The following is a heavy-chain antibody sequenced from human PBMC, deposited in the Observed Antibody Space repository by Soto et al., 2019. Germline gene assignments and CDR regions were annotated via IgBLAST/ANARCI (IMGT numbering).Heavy chain of an antibody. Sequence: ASVKVSCKASGYTFTSYDINWVRQATGQGLEWMAWMNPNSGNTGYAQKFQCRVTMTRNTSITTAYMELGILRSEDTAVDDCARSTIFGVVLVSWGQGALVTVSS. V-gene: IGHV1-8*01. CDR1: GYTFTSYD. CDR2: MNPNSGNT. D-gene: IGHD3-3*01. J-gene: IGHJ5*01. CDR3: ARSTIFGVVLVS.